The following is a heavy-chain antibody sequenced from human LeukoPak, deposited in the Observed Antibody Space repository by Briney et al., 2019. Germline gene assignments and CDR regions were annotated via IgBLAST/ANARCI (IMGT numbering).Heavy chain of an antibody. J-gene: IGHJ4*02. CDR2: IYSSGTT. CDR1: GGSISSGAFY. V-gene: IGHV4-31*03. D-gene: IGHD3-10*01. CDR3: ARDGRFGDPYADY. Sequence: SVTLSLTCTISGGSISSGAFYWTWIRQHPGKGLEWIGYIYSSGTTYYHPSLKSRVSISRDTSKNQFSLNLTSVTAADTAVYYCARDGRFGDPYADYWGQGTLVTVSS.